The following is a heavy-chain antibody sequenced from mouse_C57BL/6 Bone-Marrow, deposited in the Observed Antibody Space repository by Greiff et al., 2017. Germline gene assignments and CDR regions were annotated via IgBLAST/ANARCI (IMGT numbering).Heavy chain of an antibody. CDR2: IDPENGDT. V-gene: IGHV14-4*01. Sequence: VQLKQSGAELVRPGASVKLSCTASGFNIKDDYMHWVKQRPEQGLEWIGWIDPENGDTEYASKFQGKATITADTSSNTAYLQLSSLTSEDTAVYYCTTYATTVAYYFDYWGQGITLTVSS. D-gene: IGHD1-1*01. CDR1: GFNIKDDY. J-gene: IGHJ2*01. CDR3: TTYATTVAYYFDY.